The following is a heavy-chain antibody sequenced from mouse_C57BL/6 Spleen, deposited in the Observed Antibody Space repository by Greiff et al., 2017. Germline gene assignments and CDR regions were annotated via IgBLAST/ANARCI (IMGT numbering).Heavy chain of an antibody. D-gene: IGHD1-1*01. Sequence: QVQLQQSGAELVRPGTSVKVSCKASGYAFTNYLIEWVKQRPGQGLEWIGVINPGSGGTNYNEKFKGKATLTADKSSSTAYMQLSSLTSEDSAVYFCARSTVYYDAMDYWGQGTSVTVSS. CDR1: GYAFTNYL. CDR3: ARSTVYYDAMDY. V-gene: IGHV1-54*01. CDR2: INPGSGGT. J-gene: IGHJ4*01.